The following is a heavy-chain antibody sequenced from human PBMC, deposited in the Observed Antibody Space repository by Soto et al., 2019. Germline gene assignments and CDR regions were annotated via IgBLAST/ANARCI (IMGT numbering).Heavy chain of an antibody. D-gene: IGHD2-15*01. V-gene: IGHV3-30*18. Sequence: GGSPRLSCAAYGLTFISYGMHWVRQAPGKGLEWLAVMSYDGRDKYYADSVRARFTISRDNSKNTVYLQLSSLRVEDTAVYYCAKARSGSWHEGHYLDNWGQGTLVTV. CDR3: AKARSGSWHEGHYLDN. CDR2: MSYDGRDK. CDR1: GLTFISYG. J-gene: IGHJ4*01.